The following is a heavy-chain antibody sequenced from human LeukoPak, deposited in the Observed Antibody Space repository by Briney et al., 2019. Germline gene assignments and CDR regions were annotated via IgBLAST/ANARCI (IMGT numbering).Heavy chain of an antibody. Sequence: SETLSLTCTVSGGSVSSGSYYWSWIRQPPGKGLEWIGYIYYSGSTNYNPSLKSRVTISVDTSKNQFSLKLSSVTAADTAVYYCASETSSGWYGLGYWGQGTLVTVSS. CDR3: ASETSSGWYGLGY. CDR2: IYYSGST. J-gene: IGHJ4*02. V-gene: IGHV4-61*01. CDR1: GGSVSSGSYY. D-gene: IGHD6-19*01.